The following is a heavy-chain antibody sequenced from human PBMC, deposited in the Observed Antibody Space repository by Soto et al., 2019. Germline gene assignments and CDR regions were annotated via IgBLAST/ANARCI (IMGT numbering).Heavy chain of an antibody. D-gene: IGHD6-19*01. J-gene: IGHJ4*02. CDR1: GFTFSSYG. V-gene: IGHV3-30*18. Sequence: GGSLRLSCAASGFTFSSYGMHWVRQAPGKGLEWVAVISYDGSNKYYADSVKGRFTISRDNSKNTLYLQMNSLRAEDTAVYYCAKTLGGFIAVAGLDYWGQGTLVTVSS. CDR3: AKTLGGFIAVAGLDY. CDR2: ISYDGSNK.